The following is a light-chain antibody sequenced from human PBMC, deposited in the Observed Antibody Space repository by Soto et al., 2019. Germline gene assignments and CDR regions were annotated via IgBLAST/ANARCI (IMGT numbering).Light chain of an antibody. CDR2: DVS. J-gene: IGLJ1*01. V-gene: IGLV2-14*01. Sequence: QSALAQSASVSGSPGQSITISCTGTSSDIGGYNFVSWYQQYPGKAPKLIIYDVSIRPSWVSNRFSGSKPGNTASLAISGLQTEDEADYYCSSYTSTSTYVFGTGTKLTVL. CDR3: SSYTSTSTYV. CDR1: SSDIGGYNF.